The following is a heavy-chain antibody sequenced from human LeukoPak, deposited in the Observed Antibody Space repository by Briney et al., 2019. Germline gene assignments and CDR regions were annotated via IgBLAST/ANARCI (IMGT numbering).Heavy chain of an antibody. CDR1: GGSISSSSYC. J-gene: IGHJ5*02. V-gene: IGHV4-39*01. CDR2: ISYSGST. Sequence: SETLSLTCTVSGGSISSSSYCWGWVRQPPGKGLEWIGSISYSGSTYYNPSLKSRVTISVDTSKKQFSLKVNSVTAADTAVYYCAKGDYVWGSYRSNWFDPWGQGTLVTVSS. CDR3: AKGDYVWGSYRSNWFDP. D-gene: IGHD3-16*02.